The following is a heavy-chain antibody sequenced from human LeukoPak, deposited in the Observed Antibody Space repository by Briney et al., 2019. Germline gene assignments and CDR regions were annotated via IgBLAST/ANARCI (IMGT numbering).Heavy chain of an antibody. CDR3: ARHGASPKYYDFWSGYRNNPHFDY. Sequence: SETLSLTCTVSGGSISSSSYYWGWIRQPPGKGLEWIGSIYYSGSTYYNPSLKSRVTISVDTSKNQFSLKLSSVTAADTAVYYCARHGASPKYYDFWSGYRNNPHFDYWGQGTLVTVSS. V-gene: IGHV4-39*01. CDR1: GGSISSSSYY. J-gene: IGHJ4*02. D-gene: IGHD3-3*01. CDR2: IYYSGST.